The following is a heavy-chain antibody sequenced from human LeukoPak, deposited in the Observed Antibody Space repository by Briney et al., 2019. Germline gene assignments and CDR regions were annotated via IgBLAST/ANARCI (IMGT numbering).Heavy chain of an antibody. J-gene: IGHJ4*02. Sequence: SETLSLTCAVYGGSFSGYYWSWIRQPPGKGLEWIGSIYYSGSTYYNPSLKSRVTISVDTSKNQFSLKLSSVTAADTAVYYCAREIVPAAMGHFDYWGQGTLVTVSS. CDR1: GGSFSGYY. CDR3: AREIVPAAMGHFDY. CDR2: IYYSGST. D-gene: IGHD2-2*01. V-gene: IGHV4-34*01.